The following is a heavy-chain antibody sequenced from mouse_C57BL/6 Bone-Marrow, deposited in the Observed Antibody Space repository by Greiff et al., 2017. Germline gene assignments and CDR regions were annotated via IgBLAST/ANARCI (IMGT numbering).Heavy chain of an antibody. D-gene: IGHD4-1*01. CDR2: IYPRSGNT. V-gene: IGHV1-81*01. Sequence: VKQRTGQGLEWIGEIYPRSGNTYYNEKFKGKATLTADKSSSTAYMELRSLTSEDSAVYFCERNWDYWGQGTTLTVSS. J-gene: IGHJ2*01. CDR3: ERNWDY.